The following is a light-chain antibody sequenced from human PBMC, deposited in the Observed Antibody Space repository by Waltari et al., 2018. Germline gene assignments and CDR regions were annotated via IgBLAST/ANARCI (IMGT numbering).Light chain of an antibody. CDR1: QNINSRY. CDR3: QQYDTSPPGYT. CDR2: GAS. J-gene: IGKJ2*01. Sequence: IVLTQSPGPLSLSPGERATLSCRASQNINSRYLAWYQQKPGQAPRLLISGASSRATGIPDRFSGSGSGTDFTLTVSRLEPEDFAVYYCQQYDTSPPGYTFGQGTKLEIK. V-gene: IGKV3-20*01.